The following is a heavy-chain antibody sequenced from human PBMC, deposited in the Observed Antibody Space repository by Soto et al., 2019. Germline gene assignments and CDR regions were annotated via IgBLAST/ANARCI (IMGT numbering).Heavy chain of an antibody. CDR2: IYASGSS. Sequence: SETLSRTCTVSGGSINNYFWTCVRQPSGKGLEWVVRIYASGSSNYNPSLKSRVTMSLDTSKNQFSLKVNSVTAAQTYVYYCERDVYGSTNSGYYYYAMDVRGQRTTVTV. D-gene: IGHD2-8*01. J-gene: IGHJ6*02. CDR1: GGSINNYF. V-gene: IGHV4-4*07. CDR3: ERDVYGSTNSGYYYYAMDV.